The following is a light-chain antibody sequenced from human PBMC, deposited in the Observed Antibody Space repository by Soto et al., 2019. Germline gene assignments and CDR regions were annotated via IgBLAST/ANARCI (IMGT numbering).Light chain of an antibody. J-gene: IGKJ3*01. V-gene: IGKV3-20*01. CDR1: QSVSSSY. Sequence: EIVLTQSPGTLSLSPGERATLSCRASQSVSSSYLAWYQQIPGQAPRLLIYGASSSATGIPDRFSGSGSGTDFTLTISRLEPEDFPVYYCQQYGSSPVTFGPGTKVDIK. CDR3: QQYGSSPVT. CDR2: GAS.